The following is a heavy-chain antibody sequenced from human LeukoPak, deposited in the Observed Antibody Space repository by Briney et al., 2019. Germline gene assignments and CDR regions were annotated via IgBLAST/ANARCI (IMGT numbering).Heavy chain of an antibody. CDR2: VYSNDNT. D-gene: IGHD2-21*02. V-gene: IGHV3-53*01. Sequence: SGGSLRLSCAASGFIVSSKYMSWVRQAPGKGLEWVSAVYSNDNTYYADPVKGRFSISRDKSKNTLYLQMNSLRAEDTAVYYCGSSTAHYYNYGMDVWGQGATVTVSS. CDR3: GSSTAHYYNYGMDV. CDR1: GFIVSSKY. J-gene: IGHJ6*02.